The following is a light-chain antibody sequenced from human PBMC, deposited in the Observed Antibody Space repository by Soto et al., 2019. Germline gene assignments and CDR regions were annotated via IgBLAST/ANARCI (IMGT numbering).Light chain of an antibody. V-gene: IGLV1-44*01. J-gene: IGLJ1*01. CDR3: AAWDDSLNGYV. Sequence: QPVLTQSPSASGTPGQRVTISCSGSSSNIGSNTVNWYQQLPGTAPRLLIYSNNQRPSGVPDRFSGSKSGTSASLAICGLQSEDEADYYCAAWDDSLNGYVFGTGTKLTVL. CDR2: SNN. CDR1: SSNIGSNT.